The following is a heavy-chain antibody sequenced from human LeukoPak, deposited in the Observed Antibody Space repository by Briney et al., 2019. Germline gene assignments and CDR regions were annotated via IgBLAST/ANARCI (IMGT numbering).Heavy chain of an antibody. D-gene: IGHD6-19*01. CDR1: GGSISSYY. CDR2: IYYSGST. V-gene: IGHV4-59*08. Sequence: SETLSLTCTVSGGSISSYYWSWIRQPPGKGLEWIGYIYYSGSTNYNPSLKSRVTISVDTSKNQFSLKLSSVTAADTAVYYCARGRGGWYGDFDYWGQGTLVTVSS. J-gene: IGHJ4*02. CDR3: ARGRGGWYGDFDY.